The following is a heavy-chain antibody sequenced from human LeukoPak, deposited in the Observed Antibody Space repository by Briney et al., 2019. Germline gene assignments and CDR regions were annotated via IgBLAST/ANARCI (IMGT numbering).Heavy chain of an antibody. CDR2: VYYSGST. J-gene: IGHJ4*02. V-gene: IGHV4-59*01. D-gene: IGHD6-13*01. CDR3: ARSGTAAGRRAY. Sequence: SETLSLTCTVSGGSIYSYYWSWIGQPPGKGLEGIGYVYYSGSTNYNPSLNSPLTISVHPSKNQFSLKLNSVNAADTAVYYCARSGTAAGRRAYWGQGTLVTVSS. CDR1: GGSIYSYY.